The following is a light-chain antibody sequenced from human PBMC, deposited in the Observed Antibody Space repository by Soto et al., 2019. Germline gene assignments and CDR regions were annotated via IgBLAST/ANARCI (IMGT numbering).Light chain of an antibody. Sequence: QSVLTQPPSASGSPGQSVTISCTGTSSDVGGYNYVSWFQQHPGKAPKLMIYEVSKRPSGVPGRFSGSKSGNTASLTVSGLQAEDEADYYCSSFGGSDNVVFGGGTKLTVL. CDR2: EVS. CDR1: SSDVGGYNY. J-gene: IGLJ2*01. V-gene: IGLV2-8*01. CDR3: SSFGGSDNVV.